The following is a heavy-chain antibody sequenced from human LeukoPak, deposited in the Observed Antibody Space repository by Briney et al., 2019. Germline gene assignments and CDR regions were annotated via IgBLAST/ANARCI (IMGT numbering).Heavy chain of an antibody. CDR2: ICGSGSNT. CDR1: GFTFSNYA. Sequence: GGSLRLSCAASGFTFSNYAMSWVRQAPGKGLEWVAAICGSGSNTYYADSVKGRFTISRDNSKNTLYLQMNSLRADDTAVYRCTNSRLGRSYYDFWSGYLAYWGQGTLVTVSS. D-gene: IGHD3-3*01. V-gene: IGHV3-23*01. J-gene: IGHJ4*02. CDR3: TNSRLGRSYYDFWSGYLAY.